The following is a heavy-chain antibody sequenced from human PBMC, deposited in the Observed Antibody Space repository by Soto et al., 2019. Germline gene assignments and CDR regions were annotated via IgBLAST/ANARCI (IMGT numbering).Heavy chain of an antibody. CDR2: IIPIFGTA. J-gene: IGHJ3*02. Sequence: GASVKVSCKASGGTFSSYAISWVRQAPGQGLEWMGGIIPIFGTANYAQKLQGRVTITADESTSTVFMELSSLRSVDTAVYCCATRSSSAPDTAMVTVVAFDIWGQGTMVTVSS. CDR1: GGTFSSYA. CDR3: ATRSSSAPDTAMVTVVAFDI. D-gene: IGHD5-18*01. V-gene: IGHV1-69*13.